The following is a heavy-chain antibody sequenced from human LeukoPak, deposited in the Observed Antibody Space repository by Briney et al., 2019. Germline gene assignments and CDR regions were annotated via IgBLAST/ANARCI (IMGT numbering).Heavy chain of an antibody. CDR2: INPSGGGT. V-gene: IGHV1-46*01. J-gene: IGHJ5*02. Sequence: ASVKASCKTSGYTFTKYYMHWVRQAPGQGLEWMGIINPSGGGTSYAQKFQGRVTMTRDTSTSTVYMELSSLRSEDTAVYYCVRDTNGVSWFDPWGQGTLVTVSS. CDR1: GYTFTKYY. CDR3: VRDTNGVSWFDP. D-gene: IGHD2-8*01.